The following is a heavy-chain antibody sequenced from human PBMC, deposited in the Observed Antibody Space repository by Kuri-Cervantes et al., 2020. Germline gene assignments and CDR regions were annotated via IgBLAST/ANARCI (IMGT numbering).Heavy chain of an antibody. CDR3: AADPPPAIVGATTIYYYYGMDV. V-gene: IGHV1-58*01. CDR1: GFTFTSSA. Sequence: SVNVSCKASGFTFTSSAVQWVRQARGQRLEWIGWIVVGSGNTNYAQKFQERVTITRDMSTSTAYMELSSLRSEDTAVYYCAADPPPAIVGATTIYYYYGMDVWGQGTTVTVSS. J-gene: IGHJ6*02. D-gene: IGHD1-26*01. CDR2: IVVGSGNT.